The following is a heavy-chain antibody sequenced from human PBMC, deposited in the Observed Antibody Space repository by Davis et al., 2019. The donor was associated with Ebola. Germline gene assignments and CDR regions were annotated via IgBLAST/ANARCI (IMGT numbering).Heavy chain of an antibody. CDR1: GFTFSDYY. D-gene: IGHD2-15*01. CDR3: ARVSCSGGSCYYYMDV. J-gene: IGHJ6*03. CDR2: ISSSSSYT. Sequence: GESLKISCAASGFTFSDYYMSWIRQAPGKGLEWVSYISSSSSYTNYADSVKGRFTISRDNAKNSLYLQMNSLRAEDTAVYYCARVSCSGGSCYYYMDVWGKGTTVTVSS. V-gene: IGHV3-11*06.